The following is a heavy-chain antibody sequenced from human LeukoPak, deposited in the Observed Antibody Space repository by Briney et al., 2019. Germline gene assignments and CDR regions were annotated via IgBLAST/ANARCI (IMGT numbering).Heavy chain of an antibody. CDR2: INPNSGDT. Sequence: ASVKVSCKASGYIFTGYYMHWVRQAPGQGLEWMGWINPNSGDTNYAQKFQGRVTMTRDTSISTAYMELSSLRPEDTAVYYCAKGSGYEAQYYYYYMDVWGKGTTVTISS. CDR3: AKGSGYEAQYYYYYMDV. J-gene: IGHJ6*03. CDR1: GYIFTGYY. D-gene: IGHD5-12*01. V-gene: IGHV1-2*02.